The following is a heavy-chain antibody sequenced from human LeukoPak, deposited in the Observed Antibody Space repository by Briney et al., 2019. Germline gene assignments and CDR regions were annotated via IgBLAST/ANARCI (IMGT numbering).Heavy chain of an antibody. CDR1: GYSIISGSY. V-gene: IGHV4-38-2*01. D-gene: IGHD5-24*01. J-gene: IGHJ3*02. Sequence: SETLSLTCVVSGYSIISGSYWGWIRQSPGKGLEWIATIYHSGSTYFNPSLQSRVTISVDTSKDQFSLKLNSVPAADTAVYYCARNGSLEGRPFDIGGQGTMVSVSS. CDR2: IYHSGST. CDR3: ARNGSLEGRPFDI.